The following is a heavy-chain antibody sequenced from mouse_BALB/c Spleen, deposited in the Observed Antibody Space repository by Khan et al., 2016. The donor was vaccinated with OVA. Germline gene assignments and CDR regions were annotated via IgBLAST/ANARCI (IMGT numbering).Heavy chain of an antibody. J-gene: IGHJ2*01. V-gene: IGHV1-7*01. CDR1: GYTFINYW. CDR2: INPSTGYT. CDR3: ARRGRRWNFDY. Sequence: QMQLEESGAELAKPGASVKMSCKASGYTFINYWILWVKQRPGQGLEWIGYINPSTGYTEYNQNFKDKATLTADKSTSTAYMQLSSLTYEDSAVYYCARRGRRWNFDYWGQGTTLTVSS. D-gene: IGHD1-1*01.